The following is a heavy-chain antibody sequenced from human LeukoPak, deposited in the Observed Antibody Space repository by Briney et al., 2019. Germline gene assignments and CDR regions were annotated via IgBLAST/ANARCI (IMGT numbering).Heavy chain of an antibody. CDR3: AMGPTKPRFDY. Sequence: PGGSLRLSCAASGFTFSSYSMNWVRQPPGKGLEWIGTIYYSGKTFYNPSLKSRLTISVDTSKNQFSLRLTSVTAADTALYYCAMGPTKPRFDYWGQGTPVTVSS. CDR2: IYYSGKT. J-gene: IGHJ4*02. D-gene: IGHD1-26*01. CDR1: GFTFSSYSMN. V-gene: IGHV4-59*04.